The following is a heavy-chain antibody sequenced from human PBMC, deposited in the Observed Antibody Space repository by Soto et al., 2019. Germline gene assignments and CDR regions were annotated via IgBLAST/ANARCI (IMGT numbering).Heavy chain of an antibody. D-gene: IGHD6-19*01. CDR2: IDWDDDK. Sequence: SGPTLVNPTQTLTLTCTFSGFSLSTSGMCVSWIRQPPGKALEWLALIDWDDDKYYSTSLKTRLTISKDTSKNQVVLTMTNMDPVDTATYYCARRRISSGWYYFDYWGQGTLVTVSS. CDR1: GFSLSTSGMC. CDR3: ARRRISSGWYYFDY. J-gene: IGHJ4*02. V-gene: IGHV2-70*01.